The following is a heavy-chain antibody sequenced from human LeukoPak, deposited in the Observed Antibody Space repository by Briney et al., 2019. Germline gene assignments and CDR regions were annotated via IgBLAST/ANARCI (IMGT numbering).Heavy chain of an antibody. D-gene: IGHD5-12*01. CDR3: AKGVDIVATIRY. CDR2: ISGSGGST. J-gene: IGHJ4*02. Sequence: GGSLRLSCAASGFIFSKCAMSWVRQAPGKGLEWVSAISGSGGSTYYADSVKGRFTISRDNSKNTLYLQMNSLRAEDTAVYYCAKGVDIVATIRYWGQGTLVTVSS. CDR1: GFIFSKCA. V-gene: IGHV3-23*01.